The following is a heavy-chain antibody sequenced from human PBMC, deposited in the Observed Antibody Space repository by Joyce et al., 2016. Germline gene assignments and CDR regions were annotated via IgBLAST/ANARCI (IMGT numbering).Heavy chain of an antibody. Sequence: QVQLVQYGAAVKEPGASVKVSCKASGYTFTNHHMHWVRQASGQGLEWMGIINPRGEGTRNVQKFQGRVTMTRDTSTSIDYMELSSLRSEDTAVYYCARDLSGGWSLDYWGQGTLVTVSS. J-gene: IGHJ4*02. D-gene: IGHD6-19*01. CDR3: ARDLSGGWSLDY. V-gene: IGHV1-46*01. CDR2: INPRGEGT. CDR1: GYTFTNHH.